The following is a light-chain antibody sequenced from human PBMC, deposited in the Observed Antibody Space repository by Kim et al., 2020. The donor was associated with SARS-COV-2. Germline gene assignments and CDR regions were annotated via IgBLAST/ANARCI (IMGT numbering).Light chain of an antibody. CDR3: QQYARPPLT. CDR1: QSVSSNY. V-gene: IGKV3-20*01. CDR2: GAS. J-gene: IGKJ4*01. Sequence: EIVLTQSPGTLSLSPGERATLSCRASQSVSSNYLAWYQQRPGQSPRLLIYGASSRATGIPDRFSGSGSGTDFTLTISRLEPEDLAVYFCQQYARPPLTFGGGAKVDIK.